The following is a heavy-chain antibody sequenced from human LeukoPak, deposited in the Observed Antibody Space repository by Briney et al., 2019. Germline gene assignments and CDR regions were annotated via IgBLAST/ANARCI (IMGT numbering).Heavy chain of an antibody. D-gene: IGHD5-18*01. CDR2: ISYDGSNK. CDR1: GFTFSSYG. Sequence: PGRSLRLSCAASGFTFSSYGMHWVRQAPGKGLEWVAVISYDGSNKYYADSVKGRFTISRDNSKNTLYLQMNSLRAEDTAVYYCARDRGYSCGYWGQGTLVTVSS. J-gene: IGHJ4*02. CDR3: ARDRGYSCGY. V-gene: IGHV3-30*03.